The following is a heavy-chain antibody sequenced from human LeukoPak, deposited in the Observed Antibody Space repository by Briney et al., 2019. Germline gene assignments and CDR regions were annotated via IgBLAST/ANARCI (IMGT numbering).Heavy chain of an antibody. J-gene: IGHJ6*04. CDR1: GGSFSGYY. CDR3: ARGGYDILTGYYTYYYYGMDV. CDR2: INHSGST. Sequence: SETLSLTCAVYGGSFSGYYWSWIRQPPGKGLEWIGEINHSGSTNYNPSLKSRVTISVDTSKNQFSLKLSSVTAAATAVYYCARGGYDILTGYYTYYYYGMDVWGKGTTVTVSS. D-gene: IGHD3-9*01. V-gene: IGHV4-34*01.